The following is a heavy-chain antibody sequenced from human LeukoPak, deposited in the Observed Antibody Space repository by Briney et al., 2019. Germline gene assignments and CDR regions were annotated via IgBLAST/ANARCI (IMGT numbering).Heavy chain of an antibody. CDR1: GGSISSYY. D-gene: IGHD5-18*01. V-gene: IGHV4-59*12. CDR3: ARVRGYSYGDY. CDR2: IYYSGST. Sequence: SETLSLTCTVSGGSISSYYWSWIRQPPGEGLEWIGYIYYSGSTYYNPSLKSRVTISVDTSKNHFSLKLTSVTAADTAVYYCARVRGYSYGDYWGQGTLVTVSS. J-gene: IGHJ4*02.